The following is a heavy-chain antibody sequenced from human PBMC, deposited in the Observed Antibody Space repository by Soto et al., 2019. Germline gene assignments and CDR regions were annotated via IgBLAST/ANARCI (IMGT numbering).Heavy chain of an antibody. CDR1: AYPFTSYG. D-gene: IGHD2-15*01. V-gene: IGHV1-18*01. Sequence: QVQLVQSGVEVKNPGASVRVSCKASAYPFTSYGISWVRQAPGQGLEWMGWISVHNGNTNYAREFQGRGTLTTDTSTSTADMELRSLRSDDTAVYYCARGFLSVLPYYCYGLDVWGQGTTVIVSS. CDR3: ARGFLSVLPYYCYGLDV. J-gene: IGHJ6*02. CDR2: ISVHNGNT.